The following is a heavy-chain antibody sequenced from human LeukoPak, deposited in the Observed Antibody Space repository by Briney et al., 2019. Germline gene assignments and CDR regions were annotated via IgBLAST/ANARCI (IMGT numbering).Heavy chain of an antibody. CDR1: GYTFTSYG. V-gene: IGHV1-18*01. CDR2: ISAYNGNT. CDR3: ARVLRLNTAMVPKDHYYYYYYMDV. D-gene: IGHD5-18*01. Sequence: ASVKVSCKASGYTFTSYGISWVRQAPGQGLEWMGWISAYNGNTNYAQKLQGRVTMTTDTSTSTAYMELRSLRSDDTAVYYCARVLRLNTAMVPKDHYYYYYYMDVWGKGTTVTVSS. J-gene: IGHJ6*03.